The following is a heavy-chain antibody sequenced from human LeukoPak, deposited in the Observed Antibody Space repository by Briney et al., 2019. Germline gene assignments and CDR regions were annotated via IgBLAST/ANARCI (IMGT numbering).Heavy chain of an antibody. CDR2: ISWNSGYI. CDR1: GFTFDNYA. Sequence: GRSLRLSCAASGFTFDNYAMHWVRQAPGKGLEWLSIISWNSGYIGYADSVKGRFTISRDNAKKSLDLQMNSLKAEDTAFYYCAKVRGTYSSGYFFDYWGQGTLVTVSS. J-gene: IGHJ4*02. CDR3: AKVRGTYSSGYFFDY. D-gene: IGHD6-19*01. V-gene: IGHV3-9*01.